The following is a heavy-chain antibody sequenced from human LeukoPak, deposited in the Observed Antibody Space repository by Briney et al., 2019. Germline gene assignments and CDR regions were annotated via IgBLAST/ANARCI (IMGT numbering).Heavy chain of an antibody. CDR1: GGSISSYY. CDR3: ARLGRYNWNYVGR. J-gene: IGHJ4*02. V-gene: IGHV4-59*08. Sequence: SETLSLTRTVSGGSISSYYWSWIRQPPGKGLEWIGYIYYSGSTNYNPSLKSRVTISVDTSKNQFSLKLSSVTAADTAVYYCARLGRYNWNYVGRWGQGTLVTVSS. D-gene: IGHD1-7*01. CDR2: IYYSGST.